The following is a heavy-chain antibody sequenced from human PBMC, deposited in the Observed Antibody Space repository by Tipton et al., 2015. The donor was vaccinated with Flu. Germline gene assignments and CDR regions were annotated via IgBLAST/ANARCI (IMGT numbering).Heavy chain of an antibody. D-gene: IGHD3-10*01. CDR2: IYSGGST. CDR3: ARDGSGSYLPSVDNWFDP. Sequence: SLRLSCAASGFTVSSNYMSWVRQAPGKGLEWVSVIYSGGSTYYADSVKGRFTVSRDNSKNTLYLQMNSLRAEDTALYYCARDGSGSYLPSVDNWFDPWGQGTLVTVSS. V-gene: IGHV3-53*01. J-gene: IGHJ5*02. CDR1: GFTVSSNY.